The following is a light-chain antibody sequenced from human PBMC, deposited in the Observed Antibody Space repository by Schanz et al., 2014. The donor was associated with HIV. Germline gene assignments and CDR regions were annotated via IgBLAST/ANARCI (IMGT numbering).Light chain of an antibody. CDR1: SSDVGGYNY. CDR2: DVT. V-gene: IGLV2-14*03. CDR3: SSYTSSSTLVV. Sequence: QSALTQPPSASGSPGQSITISCTGTSSDVGGYNYPSWYQQRPGKAPKLIIYDVTKRPSGVPDRFSGSKSGNTASLTISGLQADDEADYYCSSYTSSSTLVVFGGGTKLTVL. J-gene: IGLJ2*01.